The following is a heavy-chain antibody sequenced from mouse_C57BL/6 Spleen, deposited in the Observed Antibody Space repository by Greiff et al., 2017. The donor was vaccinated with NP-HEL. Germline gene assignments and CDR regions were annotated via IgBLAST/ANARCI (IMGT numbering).Heavy chain of an antibody. J-gene: IGHJ2*01. CDR3: ARQYYGSSSYFDY. CDR2: ISSGSSTI. D-gene: IGHD1-1*01. CDR1: GFTFSDYG. V-gene: IGHV5-17*01. Sequence: DVMLVESGGGLVKPGGSLKLSCAASGFTFSDYGMHWVRQAPEKGLEWVAYISSGSSTIYYADTVKGRFTISRDNAKNTLFLQMTSLRSEDTAMYYCARQYYGSSSYFDYWGQGTTLTVSS.